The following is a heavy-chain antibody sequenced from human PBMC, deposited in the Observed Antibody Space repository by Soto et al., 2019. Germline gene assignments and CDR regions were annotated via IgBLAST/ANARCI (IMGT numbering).Heavy chain of an antibody. D-gene: IGHD6-19*01. J-gene: IGHJ4*02. CDR2: INAGNGNT. CDR1: GYTFTGYA. Sequence: QVQLVQSGAEEKKPGASVKVSCKSSGYTFTGYAMHWVRQAPGQRLEWMGWINAGNGNTKYSQKFQGRVTITRDTSVSTAYMELSSLRSEDTAVYYWARAVAVAADFDYWGQGTLVTVSS. CDR3: ARAVAVAADFDY. V-gene: IGHV1-3*05.